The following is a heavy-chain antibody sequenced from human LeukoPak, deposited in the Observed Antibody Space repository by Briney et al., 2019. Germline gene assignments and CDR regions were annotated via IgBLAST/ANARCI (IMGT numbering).Heavy chain of an antibody. Sequence: GESLKISCKGSGYSFTYWIGWVRQMPGKGLEWMGIIYSGDSHTKYSPSFQGRVTISADKSISTAYLQWSSLEASDTAMYYCASTRHGDYVWDYWGQGTLVTVSS. CDR2: IYSGDSHT. CDR3: ASTRHGDYVWDY. D-gene: IGHD4-17*01. CDR1: GYSFTYW. V-gene: IGHV5-51*01. J-gene: IGHJ4*02.